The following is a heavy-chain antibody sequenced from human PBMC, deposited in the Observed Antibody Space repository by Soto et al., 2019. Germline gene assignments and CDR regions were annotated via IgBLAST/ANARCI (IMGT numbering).Heavy chain of an antibody. D-gene: IGHD3-9*01. Sequence: QLQLQESGPGLVKPSETLSLTCTVSGGSISSSSYYWGWIRQPPGKGLEWIGSIYYSGSTYYNPSLKSRVTISVDTSKNQFSLKLSSVTAADTAVYYCARQDTYYDIFGELPNWFDPWGQGTLVTVSS. CDR3: ARQDTYYDIFGELPNWFDP. V-gene: IGHV4-39*01. CDR1: GGSISSSSYY. J-gene: IGHJ5*02. CDR2: IYYSGST.